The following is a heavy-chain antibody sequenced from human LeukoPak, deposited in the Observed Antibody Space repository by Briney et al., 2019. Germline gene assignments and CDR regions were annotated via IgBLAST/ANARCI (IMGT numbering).Heavy chain of an antibody. D-gene: IGHD3-10*01. CDR2: INDSGST. Sequence: PSETLSLTCAVYGGSFSGDYWSWIRQPPGKGLEWIGEINDSGSTNYDPSLKSRVTISVDTSKNQFSLKLSSVTAADTAVYYCATILSGAFDIWGQGTMVTVSS. CDR1: GGSFSGDY. CDR3: ATILSGAFDI. J-gene: IGHJ3*02. V-gene: IGHV4-34*01.